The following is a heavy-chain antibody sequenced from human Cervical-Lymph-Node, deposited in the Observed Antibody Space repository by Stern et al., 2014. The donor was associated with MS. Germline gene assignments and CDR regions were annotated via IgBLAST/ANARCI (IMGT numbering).Heavy chain of an antibody. CDR3: ARDYGCDSSNCYRGWFDP. D-gene: IGHD3-22*01. CDR1: GYTFTAYY. V-gene: IGHV1-2*02. CDR2: LNTYSGDT. J-gene: IGHJ5*02. Sequence: VQLVESGAEVKKPGASVKVSCKASGYTFTAYYMHWVRQAPGQGLEWMGWLNTYSGDTYYAQKFQGRVTMTRDTSISTAYMELSRLRSDDTAVYYCARDYGCDSSNCYRGWFDPWGQGTLVTVSS.